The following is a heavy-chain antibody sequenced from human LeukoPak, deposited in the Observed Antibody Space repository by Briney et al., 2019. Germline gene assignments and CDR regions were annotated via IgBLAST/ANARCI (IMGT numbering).Heavy chain of an antibody. CDR1: GFTFSSYE. CDR3: ANYYGSGALGRHGMDV. CDR2: ISSSGSTI. D-gene: IGHD3-10*01. J-gene: IGHJ6*04. Sequence: EGSLRLSCAASGFTFSSYEMNWVRQAPGKGLEWVSYISSSGSTIYYADSVKGRFTISRDNAKNSLYLQMNSLRAEDTAVYYCANYYGSGALGRHGMDVWGKGTTVTVSS. V-gene: IGHV3-48*03.